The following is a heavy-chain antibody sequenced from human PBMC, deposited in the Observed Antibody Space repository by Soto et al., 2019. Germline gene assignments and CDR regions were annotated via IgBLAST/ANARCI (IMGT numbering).Heavy chain of an antibody. CDR3: ARDANTYYYDSSGYRYYYYGMDV. J-gene: IGHJ6*02. CDR2: IRGSGSNT. Sequence: GGSLRLSCAASGFTFSSYAMSWVRQAPGKGLEWVSAIRGSGSNTYYADSVKGRFTISRDNSKNTLYLQMNSLRAEDTAVYYCARDANTYYYDSSGYRYYYYGMDVWGQGTTVTVSS. V-gene: IGHV3-23*01. CDR1: GFTFSSYA. D-gene: IGHD3-22*01.